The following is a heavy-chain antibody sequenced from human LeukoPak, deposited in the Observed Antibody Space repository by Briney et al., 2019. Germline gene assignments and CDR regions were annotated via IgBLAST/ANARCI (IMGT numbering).Heavy chain of an antibody. V-gene: IGHV3-23*01. J-gene: IGHJ4*02. CDR3: AKDKKPVTGTTSQGFDY. Sequence: GGSLRLSCAASGFTFSNYAMNWVRQAPGKGLEWVSAISGSGGSTYYAGSVKGRFTISRDNSKNTLYLQMNSLRAEDTALYYCAKDKKPVTGTTSQGFDYWGLGTLVTVSS. D-gene: IGHD1-20*01. CDR2: ISGSGGST. CDR1: GFTFSNYA.